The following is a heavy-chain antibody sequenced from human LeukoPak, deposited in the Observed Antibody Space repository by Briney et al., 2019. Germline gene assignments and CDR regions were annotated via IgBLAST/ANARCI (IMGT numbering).Heavy chain of an antibody. CDR1: GFTFSSYA. Sequence: GGSLRLSCAASGFTFSSYAMSWVRQASGKGLEWVGRIRSKANSYATAYAASVKGRFTISRDDSKNTAYLQMNSLKTEDTAVYYCTRHRDCGGDCQYYYYMDVWGKGTTVTISS. CDR2: IRSKANSYAT. D-gene: IGHD2-21*02. J-gene: IGHJ6*03. CDR3: TRHRDCGGDCQYYYYMDV. V-gene: IGHV3-73*01.